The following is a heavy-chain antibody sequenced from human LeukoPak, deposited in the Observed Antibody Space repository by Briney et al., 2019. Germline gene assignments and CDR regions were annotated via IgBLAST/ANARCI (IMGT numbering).Heavy chain of an antibody. V-gene: IGHV3-53*01. CDR2: SYSGGDT. J-gene: IGHJ4*02. CDR1: GFTVSRNY. D-gene: IGHD1-1*01. Sequence: PGGSLRLSCAASGFTVSRNYMSCVRQAPGKGLEWVSVSYSGGDTYYPDSVKGRFTVSRDNPKNTVYLQMNSLRADDTAVYFCARSPVLDRNDWSFADWGQGTLVTVSS. CDR3: ARSPVLDRNDWSFAD.